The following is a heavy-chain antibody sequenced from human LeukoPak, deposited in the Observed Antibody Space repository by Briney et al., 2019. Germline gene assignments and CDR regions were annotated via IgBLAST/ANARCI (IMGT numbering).Heavy chain of an antibody. V-gene: IGHV3-9*01. CDR1: GFTFDDYA. CDR3: AKDIGYSSSWYGVDY. CDR2: ISWNSGSI. D-gene: IGHD6-13*01. Sequence: PGGSLRLSCAASGFTFDDYAMHWVRQAPGKGLEWVSGISWNSGSIGYADSVKGRFTISRDNAKNSLYLQMNSLRAEDTASYYCAKDIGYSSSWYGVDYWGQGTLVTVSS. J-gene: IGHJ4*02.